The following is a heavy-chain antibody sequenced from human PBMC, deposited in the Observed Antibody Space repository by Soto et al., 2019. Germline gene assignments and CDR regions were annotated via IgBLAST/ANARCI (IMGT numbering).Heavy chain of an antibody. D-gene: IGHD4-17*01. J-gene: IGHJ6*02. Sequence: SETLSLTCTVSGGSISSGDYYWSWIRQPPGKGLEWIGYIYYSGSTYYNPSLKSRVTISVDTSKNQLSLKLSSVTAADTAVYYCASRLRRRYYYYGMDVWGQGTTVT. V-gene: IGHV4-30-4*01. CDR3: ASRLRRRYYYYGMDV. CDR1: GGSISSGDYY. CDR2: IYYSGST.